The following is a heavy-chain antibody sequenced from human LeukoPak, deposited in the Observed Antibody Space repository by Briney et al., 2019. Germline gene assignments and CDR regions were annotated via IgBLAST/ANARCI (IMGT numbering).Heavy chain of an antibody. J-gene: IGHJ5*02. V-gene: IGHV3-53*05. Sequence: GGSLRLSCAASGFTFSSYAMSWVRQAPGKGLEWVSVISSGGSTYYADSVKGRFTISRDKSKNTVYLQMNSLRFEDTAMYYCARNWFDPWGQGTLVTVSS. CDR2: ISSGGST. CDR3: ARNWFDP. CDR1: GFTFSSYA.